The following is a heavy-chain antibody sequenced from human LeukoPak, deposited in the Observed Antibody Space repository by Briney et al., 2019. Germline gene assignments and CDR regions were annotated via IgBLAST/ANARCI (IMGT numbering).Heavy chain of an antibody. CDR2: IIPIFGTA. CDR3: ARDEHYYGSGSYPYYFDY. J-gene: IGHJ4*02. CDR1: GGTFSSYA. D-gene: IGHD3-10*01. V-gene: IGHV1-69*13. Sequence: SVNVSCKASGGTFSSYAISWVRQAPGQGLEWMGGIIPIFGTANYAQKFQGRVTITADESTSTAYMELSSLRSEDTAVYYCARDEHYYGSGSYPYYFDYWGQGTLVTVSS.